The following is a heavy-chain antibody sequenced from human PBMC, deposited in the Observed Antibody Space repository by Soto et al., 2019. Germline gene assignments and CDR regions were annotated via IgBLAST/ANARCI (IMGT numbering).Heavy chain of an antibody. CDR1: GFTFSSYA. CDR3: AKDITMVRGVIVGDAFDI. D-gene: IGHD3-10*01. CDR2: ISGSGGST. V-gene: IGHV3-23*01. J-gene: IGHJ3*02. Sequence: EVQLLESGGGLVQPGGSLRLSCAASGFTFSSYAMSWVRQAPGKGLEWVSAISGSGGSTYYADSVKGRFTISRDNSKNTLYLQMNSLRAEDTAVYYCAKDITMVRGVIVGDAFDIWGQGTMVTVSS.